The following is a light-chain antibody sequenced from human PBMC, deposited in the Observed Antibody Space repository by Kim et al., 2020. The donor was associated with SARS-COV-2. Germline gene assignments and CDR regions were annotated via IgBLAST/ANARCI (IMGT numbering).Light chain of an antibody. Sequence: ASVGGRVTITCRASQRSSTYLAWYQQKPRKAPKNLIYDASTMQGGGPSRCSGSRLWTDLTPLISSLQHQDFAAYYCRQLNSYYSTFGQGTRLEIK. V-gene: IGKV1-9*01. J-gene: IGKJ5*01. CDR1: QRSSTY. CDR2: DAS. CDR3: RQLNSYYST.